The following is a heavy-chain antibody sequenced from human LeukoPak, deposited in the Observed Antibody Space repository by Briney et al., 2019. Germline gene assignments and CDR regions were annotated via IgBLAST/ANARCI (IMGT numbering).Heavy chain of an antibody. J-gene: IGHJ4*02. CDR3: ARVMRGYSGY. CDR1: GYTFTGYY. CDR2: INPNSGGT. V-gene: IGHV1-2*06. Sequence: ASVKVSCKAAGYTFTGYYMHWVRQAPGQGLEWMGRINPNSGGTNYAQKFQGRVTMTRDTSISTAYMELSRLRSDDAAVYYCARVMRGYSGYWGQGTLVTVSS. D-gene: IGHD5-12*01.